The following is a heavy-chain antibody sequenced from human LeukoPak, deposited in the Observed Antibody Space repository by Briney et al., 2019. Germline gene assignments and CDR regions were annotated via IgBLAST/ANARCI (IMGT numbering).Heavy chain of an antibody. CDR3: WGDDEYAFDY. D-gene: IGHD2/OR15-2a*01. Sequence: GGSLTLSYAASGFTFSSYSLNWVVQAPGKGLEWVSYISGDGNAKHYTDSVKGRFTISRDNAKNALYLQMNSLRAEDTAVYFCWGDDEYAFDYWGQGTLVTVSS. J-gene: IGHJ4*02. CDR2: ISGDGNAK. V-gene: IGHV3-48*01. CDR1: GFTFSSYS.